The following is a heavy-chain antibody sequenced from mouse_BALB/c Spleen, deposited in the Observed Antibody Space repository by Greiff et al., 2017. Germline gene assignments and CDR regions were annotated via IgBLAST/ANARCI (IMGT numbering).Heavy chain of an antibody. CDR1: GFTFSSYY. J-gene: IGHJ3*01. Sequence: EVMLVESGGGLVKLGGSLKLSCAASGFTFSSYYMSWVRQTPEKRLELVAAINSNGGSTYYPDSVKGRFTISRDNAKNTLYLQMSSLKSEDTALYYCARGGDPPFAYWGQGTLVTVSA. CDR3: ARGGDPPFAY. V-gene: IGHV5-6-2*01. CDR2: INSNGGST.